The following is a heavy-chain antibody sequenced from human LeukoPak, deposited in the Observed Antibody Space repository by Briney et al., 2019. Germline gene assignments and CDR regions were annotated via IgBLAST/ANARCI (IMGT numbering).Heavy chain of an antibody. D-gene: IGHD3-10*01. Sequence: SGGSLRLSCAASGFTFSHYYMSWIRQAPGKGLEWVSYIDDTGNIIYYADSMKGRFTVSRDNAKNSLYLQMNSLRAEDTAVYYCARYYYGSGLGWFDPWGQGTLVTVSS. CDR2: IDDTGNII. CDR3: ARYYYGSGLGWFDP. J-gene: IGHJ5*02. CDR1: GFTFSHYY. V-gene: IGHV3-11*04.